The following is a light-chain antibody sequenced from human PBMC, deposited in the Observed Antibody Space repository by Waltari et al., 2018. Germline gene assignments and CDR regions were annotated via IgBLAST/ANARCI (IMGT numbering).Light chain of an antibody. Sequence: QSILTQPTSVSGAPGQRVTISCPGSRPNIGAGHDVPWYQAFPGTAPKLPIYGNNNRPSGVPDRFSGSKSGSSASLAINGLQAEDEADYYCQSFDSNVRGGVVFGGGTKVTVL. V-gene: IGLV1-40*01. J-gene: IGLJ3*02. CDR1: RPNIGAGHD. CDR3: QSFDSNVRGGVV. CDR2: GNN.